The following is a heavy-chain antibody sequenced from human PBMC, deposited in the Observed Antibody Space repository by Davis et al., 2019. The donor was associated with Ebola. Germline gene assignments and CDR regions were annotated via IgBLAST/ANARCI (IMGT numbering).Heavy chain of an antibody. CDR1: GFTFSSYS. CDR3: AKLKD. Sequence: GGSLRLSCAASGFTFSSYSMNRVRQAPGKGLEWVAVISYDGSNKYYGDSVKGRFTISRDNSKNTLYLQMNSLRAEDTAVYYCAKLKDWGQGTLVTVSS. V-gene: IGHV3-30*18. CDR2: ISYDGSNK. J-gene: IGHJ4*02.